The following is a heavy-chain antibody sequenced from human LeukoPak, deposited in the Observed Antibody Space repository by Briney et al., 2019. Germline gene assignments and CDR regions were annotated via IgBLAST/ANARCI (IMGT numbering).Heavy chain of an antibody. V-gene: IGHV3-23*01. D-gene: IGHD3-3*01. CDR3: AKGDYYDFWSGYYFDY. Sequence: GGSLRLSCAASGFTFSSYTMSWVRQAPGKGLEWVSAISGSGGSTYYADSVKGRFTISRDNSKNTLYLQMNSLRAEDTAVYYCAKGDYYDFWSGYYFDYWGQGTLVTVSS. J-gene: IGHJ4*02. CDR1: GFTFSSYT. CDR2: ISGSGGST.